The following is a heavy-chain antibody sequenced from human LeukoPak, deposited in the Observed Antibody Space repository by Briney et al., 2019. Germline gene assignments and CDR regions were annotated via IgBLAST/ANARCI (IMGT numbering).Heavy chain of an antibody. CDR3: ARDSGITGTTVDQGGPYNWFDP. V-gene: IGHV1-46*01. Sequence: ASVKVSCKASGYTFTGYYMHWVRQAPGQGLEWTGIINPSGGSTSYAQKFQGRVTMTRDMSTSTVYMELSSLRSEDTAVYYCARDSGITGTTVDQGGPYNWFDPWGQGTLVTVSS. D-gene: IGHD1-20*01. CDR1: GYTFTGYY. J-gene: IGHJ5*02. CDR2: INPSGGST.